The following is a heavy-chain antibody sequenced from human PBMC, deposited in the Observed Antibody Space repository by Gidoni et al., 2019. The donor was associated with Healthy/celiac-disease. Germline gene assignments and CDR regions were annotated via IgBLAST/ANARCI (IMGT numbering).Heavy chain of an antibody. CDR1: GYSYTNYW. V-gene: IGHV5-51*01. Sequence: EVQLVQSGTEVKKPGESLKISCTGSGYSYTNYWIGWVRQMPGKGLEWMGIIYPGDSDTRYSPSFQGQVTISADKSISTAYLQWSSLKASDTAMYYCARLCGDCYSSNAFDIWGQGAMVTVSS. D-gene: IGHD2-21*02. CDR3: ARLCGDCYSSNAFDI. J-gene: IGHJ3*02. CDR2: IYPGDSDT.